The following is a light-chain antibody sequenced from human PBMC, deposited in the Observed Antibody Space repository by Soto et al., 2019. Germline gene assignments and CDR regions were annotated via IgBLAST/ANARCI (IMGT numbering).Light chain of an antibody. CDR1: QGISTY. J-gene: IGKJ3*01. Sequence: DIQMTQSPSSLSASVGDRVTITCRASQGISTYLNWYQQKPGKAPKLLIYAASSLQSGVPSRFSGSGSGTDFTLTINSLQPEDFATYYCQQSYSTLTFGPGTKVDVK. CDR2: AAS. CDR3: QQSYSTLT. V-gene: IGKV1-39*01.